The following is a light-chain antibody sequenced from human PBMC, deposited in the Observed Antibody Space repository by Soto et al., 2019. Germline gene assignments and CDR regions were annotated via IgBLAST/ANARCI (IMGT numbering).Light chain of an antibody. CDR1: QGISNY. J-gene: IGKJ1*01. CDR3: LQDINYPWT. V-gene: IGKV1-17*03. CDR2: AAS. Sequence: DIQITQSPSAMSASVGARVTITCRASQGISNYLAWFQQKPGTVPKRLIYAASILQSGVPSRFSGSGSGTDFTLAISSLQPEDSATYYCLQDINYPWTFGQGTKVDIK.